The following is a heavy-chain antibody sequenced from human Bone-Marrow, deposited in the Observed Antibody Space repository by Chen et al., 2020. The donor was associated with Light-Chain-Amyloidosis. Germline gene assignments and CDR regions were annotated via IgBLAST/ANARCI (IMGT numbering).Heavy chain of an antibody. J-gene: IGHJ4*02. CDR1: GYTFPNYW. CDR2: IYPYDSDA. Sequence: EVQLEQSGPEVTKPGESLKISCKGSGYTFPNYWIGWVRQMPGKGREWMGVIYPYDSDARYSPSCEGQVTIAADKSITTADLQWRSLKASDTAMYYCARRRDGYNFDYWGQGTLVTVSS. V-gene: IGHV5-51*01. D-gene: IGHD5-12*01. CDR3: ARRRDGYNFDY.